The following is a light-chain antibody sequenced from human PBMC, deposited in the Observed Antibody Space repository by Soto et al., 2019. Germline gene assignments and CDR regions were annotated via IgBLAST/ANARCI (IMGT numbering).Light chain of an antibody. CDR3: HQYATYS. CDR2: HAS. V-gene: IGKV1-5*01. J-gene: IGKJ1*01. Sequence: DIPMTQSPSTLPSFVGDRVTITCRASQNIANWLAWYRQKPGTAPELLIYHASTLVSGVPSRFTGSGSGTEFTLAISGLQPDDFAIYFCHQYATYSFGQGTKVEIQ. CDR1: QNIANW.